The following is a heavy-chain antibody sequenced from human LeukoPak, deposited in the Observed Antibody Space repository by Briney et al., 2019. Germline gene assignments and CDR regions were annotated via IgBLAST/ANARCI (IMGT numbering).Heavy chain of an antibody. CDR1: GFTVSSNY. J-gene: IGHJ4*02. Sequence: GGSLRLSCAASGFTVSSNYMSWVRQAPGKGLEWVANIKQDGNEKYYVDSVKGRFTISRDNAKNSLYLQMNSLRAEDTAVYYCARVGYDILTGYYGGYYFDYWGQGTLVTVSS. V-gene: IGHV3-7*03. D-gene: IGHD3-9*01. CDR3: ARVGYDILTGYYGGYYFDY. CDR2: IKQDGNEK.